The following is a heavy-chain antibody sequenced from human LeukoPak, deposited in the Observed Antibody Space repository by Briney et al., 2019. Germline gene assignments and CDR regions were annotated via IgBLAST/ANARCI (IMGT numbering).Heavy chain of an antibody. CDR3: ARDGLYSSGWYEGDAFDI. Sequence: GGSLRLSCATSGFTFSTYSMNWVRQAPGKGLEWVSYITSSSSTIYYADSVKGRSTISRDNAKNSLYLQMNSLRAEDTAVYYCARDGLYSSGWYEGDAFDIWGQGTMVTVSS. V-gene: IGHV3-48*04. CDR1: GFTFSTYS. J-gene: IGHJ3*02. D-gene: IGHD6-19*01. CDR2: ITSSSSTI.